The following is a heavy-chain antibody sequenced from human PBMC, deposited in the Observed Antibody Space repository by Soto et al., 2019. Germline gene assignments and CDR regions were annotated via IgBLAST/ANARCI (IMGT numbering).Heavy chain of an antibody. CDR1: GGSISSYY. CDR2: IYYSGST. D-gene: IGHD6-19*01. J-gene: IGHJ4*02. Sequence: SETLSLTCTVSGGSISSYYWSWIRQPPGKGLEWIGYIYYSGSTNYNPSLKSRVTISVDTSKNQFSLKLSSVTAADTAVYYCARELGAVAIRYFDYCGEGTLVTLSS. CDR3: ARELGAVAIRYFDY. V-gene: IGHV4-59*01.